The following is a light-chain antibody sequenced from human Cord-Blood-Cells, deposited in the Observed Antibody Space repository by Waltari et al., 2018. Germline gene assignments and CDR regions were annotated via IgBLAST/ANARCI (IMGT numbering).Light chain of an antibody. J-gene: IGKJ2*01. CDR1: QSLLHSNGYNY. CDR3: MQALHTPYT. CDR2: LGS. V-gene: IGKV2-28*01. Sequence: DIVMTQSPLSLPVTPGEPASIFCRSSQSLLHSNGYNYLDWYLQKPGQSPQLLIYLGSNQASGVPDRFSGSGSGTDFTLKISRVEAEDVGVYYCMQALHTPYTFGQGTKLEIK.